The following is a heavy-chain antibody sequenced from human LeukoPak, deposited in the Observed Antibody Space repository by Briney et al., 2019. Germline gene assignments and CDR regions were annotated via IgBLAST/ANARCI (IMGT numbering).Heavy chain of an antibody. Sequence: GSVKVSCKASGYSFTYFGISWVRQAPGQGLEWMGWISGYNGNTDYAQKLHGRVTMTTNTSTSTAYMELRSLSSDDTAVYYCARDVTMLSVAPGYWGQGTLVTVSS. CDR2: ISGYNGNT. J-gene: IGHJ4*02. D-gene: IGHD3-10*01. CDR1: GYSFTYFG. V-gene: IGHV1-18*01. CDR3: ARDVTMLSVAPGY.